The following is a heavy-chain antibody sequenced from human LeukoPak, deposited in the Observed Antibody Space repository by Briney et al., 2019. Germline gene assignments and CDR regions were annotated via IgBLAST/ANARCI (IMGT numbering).Heavy chain of an antibody. CDR3: SRHWMGSTTVN. CDR2: IRGKAYGGTT. V-gene: IGHV3-49*03. J-gene: IGHJ4*02. CDR1: GFTGSGFSFGDYP. D-gene: IGHD1-26*01. Sequence: GGSLRLSCTASGFTGSGFSFGDYPMSWFRQAPGKGLEWVAFIRGKAYGGTTEYAASVKGRFTISRDDSKSIAYLQMNSLKSEDTAVYFCSRHWMGSTTVNWGQGTLVAVSA.